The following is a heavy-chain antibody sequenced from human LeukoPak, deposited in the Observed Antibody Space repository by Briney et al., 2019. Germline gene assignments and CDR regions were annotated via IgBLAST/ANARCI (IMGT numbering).Heavy chain of an antibody. D-gene: IGHD7-27*01. J-gene: IGHJ4*02. CDR3: AKDDGLTGIDY. CDR2: ISNNGGSS. CDR1: GFTFSAYA. V-gene: IGHV3-64*04. Sequence: GGSLRLSCSASGFTFSAYAMYWVRQAPGKGLEYVSGISNNGGSSFYADSVKGRFTISRDNSKNTVYLQMNSLRAEDTAVYYCAKDDGLTGIDYWGQGSLVTVSS.